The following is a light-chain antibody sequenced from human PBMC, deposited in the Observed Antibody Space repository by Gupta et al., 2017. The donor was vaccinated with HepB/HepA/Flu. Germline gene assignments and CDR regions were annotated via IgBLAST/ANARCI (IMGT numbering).Light chain of an antibody. CDR1: SSDVGSYNL. CDR3: CSYAGSSTVV. J-gene: IGLJ2*01. Sequence: QSALTQPASVSGSPGQSITISCTGTSSDVGSYNLVSWYQQHPGKAPKLMSYEVSKRPSGVSNRFAGSKSGNTASLTISGFQAEDEADYYCCSYAGSSTVVFGGGTKLTVL. CDR2: EVS. V-gene: IGLV2-23*02.